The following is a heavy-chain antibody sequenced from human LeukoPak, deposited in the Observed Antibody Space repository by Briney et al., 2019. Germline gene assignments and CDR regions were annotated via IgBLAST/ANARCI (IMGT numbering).Heavy chain of an antibody. CDR3: ARGLLYDYVWVSYDY. Sequence: GGSLRLSCAASGFTVSSNYMSWVRQAPGKGLEWVSVIYSGGSTYYADSVKGRFTISRDNSKNTLYLQMNSLRAEDTAVYYCARGLLYDYVWVSYDYWGQGTLVTVSS. V-gene: IGHV3-66*01. J-gene: IGHJ4*02. D-gene: IGHD3-16*01. CDR1: GFTVSSNY. CDR2: IYSGGST.